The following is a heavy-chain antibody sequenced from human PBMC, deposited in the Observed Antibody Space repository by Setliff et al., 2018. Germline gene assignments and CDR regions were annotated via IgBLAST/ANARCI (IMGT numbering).Heavy chain of an antibody. Sequence: PGGSLRLSCAASGFTFSSYWMSWVRQAPGKGLEWVANIKQDGSEKYYVDSVKGRFTISRDNAKNSLYLQMNSLRAEDTAVYYCASVEYNWNRALGALDIWGQGTMVTVSS. J-gene: IGHJ3*02. CDR2: IKQDGSEK. D-gene: IGHD1-20*01. V-gene: IGHV3-7*01. CDR3: ASVEYNWNRALGALDI. CDR1: GFTFSSYW.